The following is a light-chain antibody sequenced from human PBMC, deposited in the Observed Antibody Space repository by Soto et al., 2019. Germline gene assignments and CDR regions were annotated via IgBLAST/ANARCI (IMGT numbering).Light chain of an antibody. CDR2: DVS. CDR1: GSDIGRHNF. J-gene: IGLJ2*01. CDR3: NAYRDTTAGVRLV. Sequence: QSALTQPASVSGSPGQSITISCTGTGSDIGRHNFVSWYQQHPGKAPQLILYDVSYRPSGVSSRFSGSKFGDTASLTISGLQADDEADYYCNAYRDTTAGVRLVFGGGTKLTVL. V-gene: IGLV2-14*03.